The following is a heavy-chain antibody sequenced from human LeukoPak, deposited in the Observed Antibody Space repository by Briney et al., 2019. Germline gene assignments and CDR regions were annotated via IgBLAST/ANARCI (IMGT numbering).Heavy chain of an antibody. D-gene: IGHD2-15*01. CDR1: GFSFSRHY. Sequence: GGSLRLSCTTSGFSFSRHYMHWVRQAPGKGLEWVAVIEGEGIHKYYADSVRGLFTISRDDSKNLLHLQMDGLRAEATGVYYCARDMIMGGPPDYLDYWGQGTLVTVSS. CDR3: ARDMIMGGPPDYLDY. J-gene: IGHJ4*02. CDR2: IEGEGIHK. V-gene: IGHV3-30*03.